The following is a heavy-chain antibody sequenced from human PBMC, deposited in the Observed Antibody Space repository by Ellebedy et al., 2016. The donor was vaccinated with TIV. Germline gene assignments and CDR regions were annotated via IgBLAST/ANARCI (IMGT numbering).Heavy chain of an antibody. Sequence: GESLKISCAASGLNVRYTHMGWVRQAPGKGLDWVSFIYSGDRIDYADSVKGRFTISRDISKNTVSLQMNSLRPEDTALYYCASAFSYGWFDYWGQGTLVSVSS. CDR3: ASAFSYGWFDY. V-gene: IGHV3-53*01. D-gene: IGHD3-16*02. CDR1: GLNVRYTH. CDR2: IYSGDRI. J-gene: IGHJ4*02.